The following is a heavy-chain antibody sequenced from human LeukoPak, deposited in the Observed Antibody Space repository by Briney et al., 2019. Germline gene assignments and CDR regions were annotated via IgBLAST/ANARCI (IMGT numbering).Heavy chain of an antibody. Sequence: SVKVSCKASGGTFSSYAISWVRQAPGQGLEWMGGIITIFGTANYAQKFQGRVTITADKSTSTAYMELSSLRSEDTAVYYGARDGVKGNGIEPWGQGTLGSVS. CDR1: GGTFSSYA. D-gene: IGHD1-14*01. CDR2: IITIFGTA. J-gene: IGHJ5*02. V-gene: IGHV1-69*06. CDR3: ARDGVKGNGIEP.